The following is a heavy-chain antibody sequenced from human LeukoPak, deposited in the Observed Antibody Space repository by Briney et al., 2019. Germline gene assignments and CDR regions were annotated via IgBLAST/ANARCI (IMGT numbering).Heavy chain of an antibody. CDR2: ISSSSSYI. D-gene: IGHD6-6*01. Sequence: GGSLRLSCAASGFTFSSYSMNWVRQAPGKGLEWVSSISSSSSYIYYADSVKGRFTISRDNAENSLYLQMNSLRAEDTAVYYCARRSLASEYSSRDYYYGMDVWGQGTTVTVSS. CDR1: GFTFSSYS. J-gene: IGHJ6*02. V-gene: IGHV3-21*01. CDR3: ARRSLASEYSSRDYYYGMDV.